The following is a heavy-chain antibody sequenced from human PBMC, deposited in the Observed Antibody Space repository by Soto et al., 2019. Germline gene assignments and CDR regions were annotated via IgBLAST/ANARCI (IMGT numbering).Heavy chain of an antibody. Sequence: QLQLQESGPGLVKPAETLSVTCTVSGGPISSSNHYWGWIRQPPGKGLEWIGSIYYIGSTYYNPSCQSRVTISVDKSKNQFSLKVKSVTAADTAVYFCARLGDRVNYYYMDVWGKGTTVTVSS. D-gene: IGHD6-13*01. CDR2: IYYIGST. V-gene: IGHV4-39*01. CDR3: ARLGDRVNYYYMDV. J-gene: IGHJ6*03. CDR1: GGPISSSNHY.